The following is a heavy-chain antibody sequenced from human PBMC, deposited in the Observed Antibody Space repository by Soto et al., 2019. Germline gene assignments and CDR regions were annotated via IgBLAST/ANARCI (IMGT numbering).Heavy chain of an antibody. CDR2: IYSGGST. V-gene: IGHV3-53*04. J-gene: IGHJ4*02. Sequence: GGSLRLSCAAAGFNVRSNYMSWVRQAPGKGLEWVSVIYSGGSTYYADSVKGRFTISRHNSKNTLYLQMNSLRAEDTAVYYCARDGIAVAGTFDYWGQGTLVTVSS. CDR1: GFNVRSNY. D-gene: IGHD6-19*01. CDR3: ARDGIAVAGTFDY.